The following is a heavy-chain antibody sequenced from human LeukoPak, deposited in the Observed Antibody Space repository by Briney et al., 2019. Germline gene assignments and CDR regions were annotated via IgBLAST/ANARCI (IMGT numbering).Heavy chain of an antibody. CDR1: GGSFSGYY. J-gene: IGHJ4*02. D-gene: IGHD3-10*01. CDR3: ALGLTMVRGVPAFDY. CDR2: INHSGST. V-gene: IGHV4-34*01. Sequence: SETLSLTCAVYGGSFSGYYWSWIRQPPGKGLEWIGEINHSGSTKYNPSLKSRVTISVDTSKNQFSLKLSSVTAADTAVYYCALGLTMVRGVPAFDYWGQGTLVTVSS.